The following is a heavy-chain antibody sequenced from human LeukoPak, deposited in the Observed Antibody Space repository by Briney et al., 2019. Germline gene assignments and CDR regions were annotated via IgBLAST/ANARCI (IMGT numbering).Heavy chain of an antibody. Sequence: GRSLRLSCAASGFTFDDYAMHWVRQAPGKGLEWVSGISWNSGSIGYADSVKGRFTISRDNAKNSLYLQINSLRAEDTALYYCAKGSWDVVSGRFDIWGQGTMVTVSS. CDR3: AKGSWDVVSGRFDI. J-gene: IGHJ3*02. V-gene: IGHV3-9*01. CDR2: ISWNSGSI. CDR1: GFTFDDYA. D-gene: IGHD2-15*01.